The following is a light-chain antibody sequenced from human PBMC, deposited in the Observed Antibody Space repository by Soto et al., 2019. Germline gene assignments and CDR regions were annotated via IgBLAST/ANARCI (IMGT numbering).Light chain of an antibody. J-gene: IGLJ2*01. CDR2: DVS. CDR1: SSDVGGYPY. Sequence: QSVLTQPRSVSGSPGQSVTISCTGTSSDVGGYPYVSWYQHHPGKAPKLMLYDVSKRPSGVPDCFSGSKSGNTASLTISGLQAEDEADYYCCSYAGRYTWVFGGGTKLTVL. CDR3: CSYAGRYTWV. V-gene: IGLV2-11*01.